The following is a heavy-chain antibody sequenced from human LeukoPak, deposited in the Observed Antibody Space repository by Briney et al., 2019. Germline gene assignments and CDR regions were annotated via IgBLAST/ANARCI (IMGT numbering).Heavy chain of an antibody. CDR1: GFTVSSNY. J-gene: IGHJ4*02. V-gene: IGHV3-66*01. CDR2: IYSGGNT. Sequence: PGGSLRLSCAASGFTVSSNYMSWVRQAPREGLEWVSIIYSGGNTYYADSVKGRFTISRDNSKNTLYLHMNSLRAEDTAVFYCARGTPPDYWGQGTLVTVSS. CDR3: ARGTPPDY. D-gene: IGHD1-1*01.